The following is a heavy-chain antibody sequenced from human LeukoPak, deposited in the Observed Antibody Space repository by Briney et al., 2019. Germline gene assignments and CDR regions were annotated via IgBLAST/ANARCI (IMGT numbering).Heavy chain of an antibody. CDR1: GGSISSYY. D-gene: IGHD6-13*01. CDR2: IYYSGST. Sequence: SETLSLTCTVSGGSISSYYWSWIRQPPGKGLEWFGYIYYSGSTNYSPSLKSRLTISVDTSKNQSSLKLSSVTAADTAVYYCARTYGSSGLGYFDLWGRGTLVTVSS. V-gene: IGHV4-59*01. CDR3: ARTYGSSGLGYFDL. J-gene: IGHJ2*01.